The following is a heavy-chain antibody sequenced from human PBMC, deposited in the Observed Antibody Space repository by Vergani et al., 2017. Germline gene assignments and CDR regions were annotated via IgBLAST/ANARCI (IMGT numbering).Heavy chain of an antibody. CDR3: AREVPEGNWFDP. CDR2: INQSGST. D-gene: IGHD1-14*01. J-gene: IGHJ5*02. Sequence: QVQLQQWGAGLLKPSETLSLTCAVYGGSFSGYYWSWIRQPPGKGLEWIGEINQSGSTNYNPSLKSRVTISVDTSKNQFSLKLGSVTAADTAVYYCAREVPEGNWFDPWGQGTLVTVSA. V-gene: IGHV4-34*01. CDR1: GGSFSGYY.